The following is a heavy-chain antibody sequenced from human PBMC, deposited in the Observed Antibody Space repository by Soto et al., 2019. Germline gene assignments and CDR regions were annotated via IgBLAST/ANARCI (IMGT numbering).Heavy chain of an antibody. D-gene: IGHD3-3*01. J-gene: IGHJ6*02. CDR3: ARDYDFWSGYYLDYYYGMDV. CDR1: GFTFSSYA. V-gene: IGHV3-30-3*01. CDR2: ISYDGSNK. Sequence: GGSLRLSCAASGFTFSSYAMHWVRQAPGKGLEWVAVISYDGSNKYYADSVKGRFTISRDNSKNTLYLQTNSLRAEDTAVYYCARDYDFWSGYYLDYYYGMDVWGQGTTVTVSS.